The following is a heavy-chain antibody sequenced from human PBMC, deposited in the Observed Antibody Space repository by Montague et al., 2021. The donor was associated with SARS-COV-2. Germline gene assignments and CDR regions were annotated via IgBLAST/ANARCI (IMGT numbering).Heavy chain of an antibody. J-gene: IGHJ3*02. CDR1: GFSIGSGDY. Sequence: SETLSLTCTVSGFSIGSGDYCGWIRQPPGKGLERIGSIYHSGTTYSNPSLQRRLTMSIDTSTNQFSLRLSSVTAADTAVFFCVREKAGGLRNVFDIWGQGTTVTVSS. CDR2: IYHSGTT. V-gene: IGHV4-38-2*02. CDR3: VREKAGGLRNVFDI.